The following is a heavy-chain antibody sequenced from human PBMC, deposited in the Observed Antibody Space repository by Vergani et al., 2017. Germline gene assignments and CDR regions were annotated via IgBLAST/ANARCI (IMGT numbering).Heavy chain of an antibody. CDR3: ARDRGGGSNWFDP. J-gene: IGHJ5*02. CDR2: ISSSSSYI. CDR1: GFTFSSYS. V-gene: IGHV3-21*01. Sequence: VQLVESGGGLVQPGGSLRLSCAASGFTFSSYSMNWVRQAPGKGLEWVSSISSSSSYIYYADSVKGRFTISRDNAKNSLYLQMNSLRAEDTAVYYCARDRGGGSNWFDPWGQGTLVTVSS. D-gene: IGHD3-16*01.